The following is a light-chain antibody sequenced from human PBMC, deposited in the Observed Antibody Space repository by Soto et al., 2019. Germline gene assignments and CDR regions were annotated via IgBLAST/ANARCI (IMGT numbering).Light chain of an antibody. V-gene: IGLV2-14*01. CDR2: EVS. J-gene: IGLJ1*01. CDR3: SSYTSSSSFV. CDR1: SSDVGGYNY. Sequence: QSALTQPASVAGSPGQSITISCTGTSSDVGGYNYVSWYQQHPGKAPKLMIYEVSNRPSGVSNRFSGSKSGNTASLTISGLQAEDEADYHCSSYTSSSSFVCGTGTKLTVL.